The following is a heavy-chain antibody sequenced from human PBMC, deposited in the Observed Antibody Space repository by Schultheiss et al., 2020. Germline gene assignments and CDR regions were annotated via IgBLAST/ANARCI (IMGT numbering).Heavy chain of an antibody. CDR2: INHSGST. D-gene: IGHD3-22*01. J-gene: IGHJ4*02. CDR3: AKAQESYYDTSGSDC. CDR1: GGSISSGGYY. Sequence: SQTLSLTCTVSGGSISSGGYYWSWIRQPPGKGLEWIGEINHSGSTNYNPSLKSRVTISVDTSKNQFSLKLSSVTAADTALYYCAKAQESYYDTSGSDCWGQGTLVTVSS. V-gene: IGHV4-39*07.